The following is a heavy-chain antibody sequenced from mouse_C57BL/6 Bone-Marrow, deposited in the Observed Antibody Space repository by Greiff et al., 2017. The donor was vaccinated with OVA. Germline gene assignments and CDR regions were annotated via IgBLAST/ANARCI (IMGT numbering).Heavy chain of an antibody. CDR3: TSRFFYYYGSSLYWYFDG. J-gene: IGHJ1*03. CDR1: GYTFTGYW. Sequence: VQLQESGAELMKPGASVKLSCKATGYTFTGYWIEWVKQRPGHGLEWIGEILPGSGSTNYNEKFKGKATFTADTSSNTAYMQLSSLTTEDSAIYYCTSRFFYYYGSSLYWYFDGWGTGTTVTVSS. CDR2: ILPGSGST. V-gene: IGHV1-9*01. D-gene: IGHD1-1*01.